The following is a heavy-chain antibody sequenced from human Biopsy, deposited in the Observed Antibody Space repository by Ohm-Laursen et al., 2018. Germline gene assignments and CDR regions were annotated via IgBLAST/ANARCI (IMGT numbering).Heavy chain of an antibody. Sequence: SLRLSCTASGFSFDNHVMHWVRQAPGKGMEWVSGISWNSDSIGYADSVKGRFTISRDNAKNSLYLQMNSLRSEDTALYYCAKDRYPSSWHYYYGMDVWGQGTTVTVSS. CDR3: AKDRYPSSWHYYYGMDV. V-gene: IGHV3-9*01. J-gene: IGHJ6*02. CDR2: ISWNSDSI. CDR1: GFSFDNHV. D-gene: IGHD6-13*01.